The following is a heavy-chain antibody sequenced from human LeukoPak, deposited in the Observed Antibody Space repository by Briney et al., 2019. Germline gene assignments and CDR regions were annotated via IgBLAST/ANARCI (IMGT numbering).Heavy chain of an antibody. CDR3: AKDFSVYYYDSRVLDY. Sequence: GGSLRLSCAASGFTFSNYGMYWVRQAPGKGLEWVAFIRYDGSNKYYADSVKGRFTISRDNSKKTLYLQMNSLRPEDTAVYYCAKDFSVYYYDSRVLDYWGQGTLVTVSS. D-gene: IGHD3-22*01. CDR2: IRYDGSNK. V-gene: IGHV3-30*02. CDR1: GFTFSNYG. J-gene: IGHJ4*02.